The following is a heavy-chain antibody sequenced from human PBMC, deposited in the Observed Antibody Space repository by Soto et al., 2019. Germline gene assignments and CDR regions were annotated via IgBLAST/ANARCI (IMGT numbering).Heavy chain of an antibody. CDR3: ARDRWIAAAGTYYYYYYGMDV. V-gene: IGHV4-59*01. CDR2: IYYSGST. CDR1: GGSISSYY. D-gene: IGHD6-13*01. Sequence: SQTLSLTCTVSGGSISSYYWSWIRQPPGKRLEWIGYIYYSGSTNYNPSLKSRVTISVDTSKNQFSLKLSSVTAADTAVYYCARDRWIAAAGTYYYYYYGMDVWGQGTTVTVSS. J-gene: IGHJ6*02.